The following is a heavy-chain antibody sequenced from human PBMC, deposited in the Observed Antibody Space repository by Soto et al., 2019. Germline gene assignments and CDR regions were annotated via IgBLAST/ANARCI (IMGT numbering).Heavy chain of an antibody. CDR3: ANIGESRYYMDV. D-gene: IGHD3-10*01. J-gene: IGHJ6*03. Sequence: QLLESGPGLVKPSETLSLTCTVSGGSISSSSYYWGWIRQPPGKGLEWIGSIYYSGSTYYNPSLKSRVTISVDTSKNQFSLKLSSVTAADTAEYYCANIGESRYYMDVWGKGTTVTVSS. V-gene: IGHV4-39*01. CDR2: IYYSGST. CDR1: GGSISSSSYY.